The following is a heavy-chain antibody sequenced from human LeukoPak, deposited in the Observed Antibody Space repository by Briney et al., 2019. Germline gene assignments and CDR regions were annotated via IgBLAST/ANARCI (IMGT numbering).Heavy chain of an antibody. CDR3: ARGPVRDDGLTGISYYFGLDV. CDR2: IHHRAGA. J-gene: IGHJ6*02. Sequence: SETLSLTCAVYGGSYTDYYWSWIRHLPGKGLEWIGEIHHRAGANYNPSLWGRVTISADTSKNQFSLHLTSVTAADTATFYCARGPVRDDGLTGISYYFGLDVWGHGTTVTVFS. V-gene: IGHV4-34*01. D-gene: IGHD2-21*02. CDR1: GGSYTDYY.